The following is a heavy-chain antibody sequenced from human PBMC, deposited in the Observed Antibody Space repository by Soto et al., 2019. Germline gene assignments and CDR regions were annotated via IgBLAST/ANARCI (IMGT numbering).Heavy chain of an antibody. J-gene: IGHJ4*02. D-gene: IGHD3-16*01. Sequence: QLQLQESGSGLVKPAQTLSLTCAVSGGSISSGGYSWSWIRQPPVKGLEWIGYIYHSGSTYYNPSLKSRVTISVDRSKNQFSLKLSSVTAADTAVYYCARALYYDYVWGSSEYYFYYWGQGTLVTVSS. CDR1: GGSISSGGYS. CDR3: ARALYYDYVWGSSEYYFYY. CDR2: IYHSGST. V-gene: IGHV4-30-2*01.